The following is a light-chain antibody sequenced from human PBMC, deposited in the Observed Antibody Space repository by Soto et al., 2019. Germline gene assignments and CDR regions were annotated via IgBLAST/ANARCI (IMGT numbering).Light chain of an antibody. V-gene: IGKV1-17*01. J-gene: IGKJ1*01. CDR1: QGIRND. CDR2: AAS. CDR3: LQYNTYPLT. Sequence: DIQMTQSPSSLSSSVGDRVTITCRASQGIRNDLAWYQQKPAKAPERLIYAASSLQSRVPSRFSGSGSGTEFTLTFSSRQAEDVATYYCLQYNTYPLTFGQGTKVEIK.